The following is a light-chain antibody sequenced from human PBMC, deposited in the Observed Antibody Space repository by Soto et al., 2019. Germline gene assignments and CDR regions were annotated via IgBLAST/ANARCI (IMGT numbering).Light chain of an antibody. Sequence: QSVLTQPPSASGTPGQRVAISCSGSSSNIGSTTVNWYQQFPEAAPKLLIYSNDQRPSGVPARFSGSKSGTSASLAISGLQSEDEADYYCAAWDDSLNGYVFGSGTKVTVL. J-gene: IGLJ1*01. CDR1: SSNIGSTT. CDR3: AAWDDSLNGYV. V-gene: IGLV1-44*01. CDR2: SND.